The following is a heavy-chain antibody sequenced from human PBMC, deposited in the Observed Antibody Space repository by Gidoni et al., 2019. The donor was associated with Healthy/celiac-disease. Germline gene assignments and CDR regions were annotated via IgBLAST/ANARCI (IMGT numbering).Heavy chain of an antibody. Sequence: QVQLVQSGAEVKKPGASVKVSCKASGYTFTSYGISGVRQAPGQGLEWMGWISAYNGNTNYAQKLQGRVTMTTDTSTSTAYMELRSLRSDDTAVYYCARDLTGYCSSTSCYYGMDVWGQGTTVTVSS. CDR3: ARDLTGYCSSTSCYYGMDV. J-gene: IGHJ6*02. CDR1: GYTFTSYG. V-gene: IGHV1-18*01. D-gene: IGHD2-2*01. CDR2: ISAYNGNT.